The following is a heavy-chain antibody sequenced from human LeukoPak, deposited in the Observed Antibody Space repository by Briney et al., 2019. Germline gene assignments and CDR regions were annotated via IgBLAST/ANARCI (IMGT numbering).Heavy chain of an antibody. D-gene: IGHD6-19*01. J-gene: IGHJ5*02. CDR2: ISPSGGST. CDR3: ARDFWSSGWYWFDP. V-gene: IGHV1-46*01. CDR1: GYTFTSNY. Sequence: ASVKVSCKAFGYTFTSNYMHWVRQAPGQGPEWMGVISPSGGSTTYAQKFQGRVTLTRDMSTSTDYLELSSLRSEDTAVYYCARDFWSSGWYWFDPWGQGTLVTVSS.